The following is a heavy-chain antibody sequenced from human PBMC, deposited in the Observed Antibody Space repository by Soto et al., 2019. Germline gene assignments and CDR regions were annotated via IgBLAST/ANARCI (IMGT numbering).Heavy chain of an antibody. D-gene: IGHD3-10*01. CDR2: IYWDDDK. J-gene: IGHJ4*02. CDR1: GFSLSTSGVG. V-gene: IGHV2-5*02. Sequence: SGPTLVKPTQTLTLTCTFSGFSLSTSGVGVGWIRQPPGKALEWLALIYWDDDKRYSPSLKSRLTITKYTSKNQVVLTMTNMDPVDTATYYCSHRLAVKFGGPFYFDYWGQGTLVTVSS. CDR3: SHRLAVKFGGPFYFDY.